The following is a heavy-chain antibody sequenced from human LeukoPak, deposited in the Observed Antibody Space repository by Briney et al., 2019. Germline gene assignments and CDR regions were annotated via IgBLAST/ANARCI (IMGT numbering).Heavy chain of an antibody. D-gene: IGHD5-12*01. J-gene: IGHJ6*03. CDR2: ISSIIGDI. V-gene: IGHV3-21*01. Sequence: GGSLRLSCAASGFTFSSDSMNWGRQGPGKGLGWGSWISSIIGDIYYADSVQGRFTISRDNAKNSLYLQMNSLRAEDTAVYYCARVGGYSGYDLAFEHYYYYMDVWGKGTTVTVSS. CDR1: GFTFSSDS. CDR3: ARVGGYSGYDLAFEHYYYYMDV.